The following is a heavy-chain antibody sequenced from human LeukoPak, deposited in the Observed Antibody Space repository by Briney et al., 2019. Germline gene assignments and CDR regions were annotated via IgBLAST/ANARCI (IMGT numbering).Heavy chain of an antibody. J-gene: IGHJ3*02. CDR3: ARAWTTSGDAFDI. D-gene: IGHD4-17*01. CDR2: IYTSGST. V-gene: IGHV4-61*02. Sequence: KTSQTLSLTRTVSGGSISSGSYYWSWIRQPAGKGLEWIGRIYTSGSTNYNPSLKSRVTISVDTSKNQFSLKLSSVTAADTAVYYCARAWTTSGDAFDIWGQGTMVTVSS. CDR1: GGSISSGSYY.